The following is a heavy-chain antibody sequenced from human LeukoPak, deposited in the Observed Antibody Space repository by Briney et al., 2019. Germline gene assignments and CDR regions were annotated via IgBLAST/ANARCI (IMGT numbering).Heavy chain of an antibody. CDR2: ISGYNGNT. CDR3: ARGAMIVVGVAYFDY. Sequence: ASVKVSCKASRYTFTTYGISWVRQAPGQGLEWMGWISGYNGNTNYAQKLQGRVTMTTDTSTSTAYMELRSLRSDDTAVYYCARGAMIVVGVAYFDYWGQGTLLTVSS. V-gene: IGHV1-18*01. CDR1: RYTFTTYG. D-gene: IGHD3-22*01. J-gene: IGHJ4*02.